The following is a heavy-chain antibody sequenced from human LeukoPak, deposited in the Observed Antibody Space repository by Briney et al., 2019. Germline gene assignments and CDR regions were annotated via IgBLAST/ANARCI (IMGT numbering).Heavy chain of an antibody. CDR1: GYTFTGYY. V-gene: IGHV1-8*02. CDR2: MNPVGDNA. CDR3: ARGAVTTAVHWHFSL. D-gene: IGHD4-17*01. Sequence: ASVKVSCKASGYTFTGYYMHWVRQATGQGLEWMGWMNPVGDNAGYAQKFQGRMTLTRDTSVSTVYMELSSLRSEDTAVYYCARGAVTTAVHWHFSLWGRDTLVTVSS. J-gene: IGHJ2*01.